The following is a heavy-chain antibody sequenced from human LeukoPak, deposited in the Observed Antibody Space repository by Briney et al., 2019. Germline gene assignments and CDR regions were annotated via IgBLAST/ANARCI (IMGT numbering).Heavy chain of an antibody. D-gene: IGHD7-27*01. Sequence: GGSLRLSGAASGFTFSSYAMSWVRPAPGKGLEWCSSISGSGSSTYYADSVKGRFTISRDKSKNTLYLQMNRLRAEDTAVHYCAKEQKTGDPWFDPWGQGTLVTVSS. CDR1: GFTFSSYA. CDR2: ISGSGSST. CDR3: AKEQKTGDPWFDP. V-gene: IGHV3-23*01. J-gene: IGHJ5*02.